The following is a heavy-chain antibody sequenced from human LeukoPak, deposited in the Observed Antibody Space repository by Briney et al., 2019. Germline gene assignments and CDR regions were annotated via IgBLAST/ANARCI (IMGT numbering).Heavy chain of an antibody. V-gene: IGHV3-53*01. CDR1: GFTVSSNF. CDR3: ARDNVIVGGGVDI. CDR2: IYTGGDT. D-gene: IGHD1-26*01. Sequence: GGSLRLSCAASGFTVSSNFMTWVRQAPGKGLEWVSLIYTGGDTYYADPVKGRFTISRDNSKNTVYLQMNSLRAEDTAVYYCARDNVIVGGGVDIWGQGTMVTVSS. J-gene: IGHJ3*02.